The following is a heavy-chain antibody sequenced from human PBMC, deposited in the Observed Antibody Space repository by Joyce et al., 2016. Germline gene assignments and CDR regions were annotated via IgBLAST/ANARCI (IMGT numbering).Heavy chain of an antibody. V-gene: IGHV5-51*01. J-gene: IGHJ4*02. Sequence: EVQLVQPGAEVREPGEYLRISCKVSGYIFSTFWIGWVRQMPGKGLEWMGIIYRCGSDTRVSPSMEGRVTMSVDESIITAYLQWTRLKVSDTAMNYCARAYCSGGSCYFGYWGQGTLVTVSS. CDR2: IYRCGSDT. D-gene: IGHD2-15*01. CDR3: ARAYCSGGSCYFGY. CDR1: GYIFSTFW.